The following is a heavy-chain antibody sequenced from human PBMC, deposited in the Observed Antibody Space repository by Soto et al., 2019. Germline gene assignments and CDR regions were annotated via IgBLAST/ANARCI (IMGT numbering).Heavy chain of an antibody. D-gene: IGHD1-20*01. CDR3: ARRNPYNWNNN. J-gene: IGHJ4*02. V-gene: IGHV4-30-4*01. CDR2: IYYSGST. Sequence: PSETLSLTCTVSGGSISSGDYYWSWIRQPPGKGLEWIGYIYYSGSTYYNPSLKSRVTISVDTSKNQFSLKLSSVTAADTAVYYCARRNPYNWNNNWGQGTLVTVSS. CDR1: GGSISSGDYY.